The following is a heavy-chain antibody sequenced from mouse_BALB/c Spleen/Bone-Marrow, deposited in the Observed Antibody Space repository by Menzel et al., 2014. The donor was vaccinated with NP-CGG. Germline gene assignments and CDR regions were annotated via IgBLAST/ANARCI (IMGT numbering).Heavy chain of an antibody. CDR1: GFNIKDTY. CDR3: ARGGSSYGWYFDV. D-gene: IGHD1-1*01. J-gene: IGHJ1*01. V-gene: IGHV14-3*02. Sequence: EVQGVESGAELVKPGASAKLSCTASGFNIKDTYMHWVKQRPEQGLEWIGRIDPANGNTKYDPKFQGKATITADTSSNTAYLQLSSLTSEDTAVYYCARGGSSYGWYFDVWGAGTTVTVSS. CDR2: IDPANGNT.